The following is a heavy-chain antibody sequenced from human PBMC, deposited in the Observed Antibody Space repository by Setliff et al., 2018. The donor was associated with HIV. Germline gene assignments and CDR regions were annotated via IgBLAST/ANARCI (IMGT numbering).Heavy chain of an antibody. V-gene: IGHV4-4*02. CDR1: GGPLNSRNW. D-gene: IGHD3-10*01. CDR3: ARDHVFGSRTGFDP. J-gene: IGHJ5*02. Sequence: PSETLSLTCAVSGGPLNSRNWWSWVRQPPGKGLEWIGEVFHSGSANSNASLRSRVMISVDTSKNQFSPKLSAVTAADTAVYYCARDHVFGSRTGFDPWGPGILVTVSS. CDR2: VFHSGSA.